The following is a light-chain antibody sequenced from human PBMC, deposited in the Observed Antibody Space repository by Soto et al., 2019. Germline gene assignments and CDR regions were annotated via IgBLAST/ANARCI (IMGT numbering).Light chain of an antibody. CDR2: AAS. CDR1: QSISSY. Sequence: DIQMTQSPSSLSASVGDRVTITCRASQSISSYLNWYQQKPGKAPKLLIYAASSLQSGVPSRFSGSGSGTDFTLTISSLQPEDFAIYYCQPYNNWPLTFGGGTKVESK. J-gene: IGKJ4*01. CDR3: QPYNNWPLT. V-gene: IGKV1-39*01.